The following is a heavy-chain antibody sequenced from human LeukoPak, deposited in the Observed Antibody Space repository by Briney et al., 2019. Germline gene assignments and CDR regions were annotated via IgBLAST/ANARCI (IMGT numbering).Heavy chain of an antibody. J-gene: IGHJ4*02. CDR3: ASSRYDSSGYYGIIGY. D-gene: IGHD3-22*01. CDR1: GFTVSSYS. CDR2: ISRSSNYK. V-gene: IGHV3-21*01. Sequence: PGGSLRLSCAASGFTVSSYSMNWVRQAPGKGLEWVSSISRSSNYKYYADSVKGRFTISRDNAKNSLYLQMNSLRAEDTALYYCASSRYDSSGYYGIIGYWGQGTLVTVSS.